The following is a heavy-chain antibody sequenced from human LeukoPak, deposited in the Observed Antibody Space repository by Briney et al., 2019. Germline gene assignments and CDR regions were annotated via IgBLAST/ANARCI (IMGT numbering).Heavy chain of an antibody. CDR1: GYTFTSYY. CDR3: ARGYYDQTYYYYYMDV. CDR2: INPSGGST. Sequence: ASVKVSCKASGYTFTSYYMHWVRQAPGQGLEWMGIINPSGGSTSYAQKFQGRVTMTRDMSTSTVYMELSSLRSEDTAVYYCARGYYDQTYYYYYMDVWGKGTTVTTSS. J-gene: IGHJ6*03. V-gene: IGHV1-46*01. D-gene: IGHD3-22*01.